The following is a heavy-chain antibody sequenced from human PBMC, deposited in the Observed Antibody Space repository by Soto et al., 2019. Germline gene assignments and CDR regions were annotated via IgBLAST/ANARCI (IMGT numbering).Heavy chain of an antibody. CDR2: INVGNGNI. CDR1: GYTFANYA. CDR3: ARCEQYYYHSSGYYYSSGYYYYGMDV. Sequence: ASVKVSCKASGYTFANYAMHWVRQAPGQRLEWMGWINVGNGNIKYSQKFKGRVTITRDTSATTAYMELSSLRSEDTAVYYCARCEQYYYHSSGYYYSSGYYYYGMDVWGQGTTVTVSS. V-gene: IGHV1-3*01. D-gene: IGHD3-22*01. J-gene: IGHJ6*02.